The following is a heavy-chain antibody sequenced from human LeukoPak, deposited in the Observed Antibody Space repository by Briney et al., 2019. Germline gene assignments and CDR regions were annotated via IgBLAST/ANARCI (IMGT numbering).Heavy chain of an antibody. V-gene: IGHV4-31*03. CDR3: ARAAAKYYYGMDV. D-gene: IGHD6-13*01. CDR1: GGSISSGGYY. CDR2: IYYSGST. J-gene: IGHJ6*04. Sequence: SQTLSLTCTVSGGSISSGGYYWSWIRQHPGKDLEWIGYIYYSGSTYYNPSLKSRVTISVDTSKNQFSLKLSSVTAADTAVYYCARAAAKYYYGMDVWGKGTTVTVSS.